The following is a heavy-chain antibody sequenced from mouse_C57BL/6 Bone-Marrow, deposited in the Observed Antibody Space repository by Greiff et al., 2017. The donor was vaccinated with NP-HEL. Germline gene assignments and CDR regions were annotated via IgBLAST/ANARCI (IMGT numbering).Heavy chain of an antibody. Sequence: VQLVESGGGLVKPGGSLKLSCAASGFTFSSYAMSWVRQTPEKRLEWVATISDGGSYTYYPDNVKGRFTISRDNAKNNLYLQMSHLKSEDTAMYYCARQYYGSSYGYWYFDVWGTGTTVTVSS. D-gene: IGHD1-1*01. CDR2: ISDGGSYT. CDR1: GFTFSSYA. J-gene: IGHJ1*03. CDR3: ARQYYGSSYGYWYFDV. V-gene: IGHV5-4*01.